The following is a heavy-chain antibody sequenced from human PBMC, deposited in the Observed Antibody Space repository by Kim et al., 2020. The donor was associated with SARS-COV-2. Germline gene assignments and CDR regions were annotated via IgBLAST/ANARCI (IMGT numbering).Heavy chain of an antibody. Sequence: GGSLRLSCAASGFRLSDYYMSWIRQAPGKGLEWVSYISGSSSYTNSADSVKGRFTISRDNAKNSLYLQMNSLRGEDTAVYYCARETLNYSGSGSGFDSWGPGTPVTVSS. J-gene: IGHJ4*02. CDR2: ISGSSSYT. V-gene: IGHV3-11*06. D-gene: IGHD3-10*01. CDR3: ARETLNYSGSGSGFDS. CDR1: GFRLSDYY.